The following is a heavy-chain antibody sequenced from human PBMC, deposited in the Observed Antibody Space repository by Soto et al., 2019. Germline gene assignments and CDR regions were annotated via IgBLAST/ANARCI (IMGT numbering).Heavy chain of an antibody. CDR2: IYYSGST. J-gene: IGHJ4*02. V-gene: IGHV4-31*03. CDR1: GGSISSGGYY. Sequence: SETLSLTCTVSGGSISSGGYYLSWIRQHPGKGLEWIGYIYYSGSTYYNPSLKSRVTISVDTSKNQFSLKLSSVTAADTAVYYCARDHVNSGYIDYWGQGTLVTVSS. D-gene: IGHD3-22*01. CDR3: ARDHVNSGYIDY.